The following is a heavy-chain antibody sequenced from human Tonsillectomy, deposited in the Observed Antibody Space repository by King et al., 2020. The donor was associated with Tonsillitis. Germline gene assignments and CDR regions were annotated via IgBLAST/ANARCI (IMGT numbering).Heavy chain of an antibody. D-gene: IGHD3-10*01. CDR1: GFTFRSYD. CDR2: IGTAGDT. V-gene: IGHV3-13*01. CDR3: ARVSYGSGSYDY. J-gene: IGHJ4*02. Sequence: VQLVESGGGLVQPGGSLILSCAASGFTFRSYDMHWVRQATGKGLEWVSAIGTAGDTYYPGSVKGRFTNSRENAKNSLYLQMNSLRAEDTAVYYCARVSYGSGSYDYWGQGTLVTVSS.